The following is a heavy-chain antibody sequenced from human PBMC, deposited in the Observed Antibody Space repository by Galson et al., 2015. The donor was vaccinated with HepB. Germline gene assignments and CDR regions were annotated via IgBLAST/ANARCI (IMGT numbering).Heavy chain of an antibody. CDR2: IYHSGST. Sequence: ETLSLTCAVSGGSISSNNWWSWVRQSPGKGLEWIGEIYHSGSTNYNPSFKSRVSMSLDKTKKQFSLNLNSVTAADTAVYYCAREAKLVFGVVNLRSRYFDNWGQGSLVIVSS. D-gene: IGHD3-3*01. CDR3: AREAKLVFGVVNLRSRYFDN. J-gene: IGHJ4*02. CDR1: GGSISSNNW. V-gene: IGHV4-4*02.